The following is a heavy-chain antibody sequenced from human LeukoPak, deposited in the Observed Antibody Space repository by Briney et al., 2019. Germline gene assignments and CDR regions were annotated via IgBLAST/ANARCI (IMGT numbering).Heavy chain of an antibody. J-gene: IGHJ4*02. D-gene: IGHD5-24*01. CDR2: IGGSGGST. CDR1: GFTLNSYS. CDR3: AKEFRGGRSLDY. V-gene: IGHV3-23*01. Sequence: GGSLRLSCAVSGFTLNSYSMSWVRQAPGKGLEWVSGIGGSGGSTYYADSVKGRFTISRDKSKNTLFLQMNSLRAEDTAVYYCAKEFRGGRSLDYWGQGTLVTVSS.